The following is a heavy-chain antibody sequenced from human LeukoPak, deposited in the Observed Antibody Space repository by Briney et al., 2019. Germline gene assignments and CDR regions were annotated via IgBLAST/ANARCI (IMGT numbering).Heavy chain of an antibody. Sequence: ASVKVSCKVSGYTLTELSMHWVRQAPGKGLEWMGGFDPEDGETIYAQKLQGRVTMTEDTSTDTAYMELSSLRSEDTAVYYCARGSGSPWYFDYWGQGTLVTVSS. CDR3: ARGSGSPWYFDY. CDR1: GYTLTELS. CDR2: FDPEDGET. D-gene: IGHD3-10*01. J-gene: IGHJ4*02. V-gene: IGHV1-24*01.